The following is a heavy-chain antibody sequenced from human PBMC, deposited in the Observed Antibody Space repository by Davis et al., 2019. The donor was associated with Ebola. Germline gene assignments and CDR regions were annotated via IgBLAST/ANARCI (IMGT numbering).Heavy chain of an antibody. Sequence: MPSETLSLTCAVSGGSISSGGYSWSWIRQPPGKGLEWIGDIYYIGITYYNPSLKSRITMQVDTSKNQFSLKMSSVTAADTAMYYCARAGGAYCSGDCSPFDYWGQGSLVTVSS. D-gene: IGHD2-21*02. CDR2: IYYIGIT. CDR3: ARAGGAYCSGDCSPFDY. V-gene: IGHV4-30-4*07. CDR1: GGSISSGGYS. J-gene: IGHJ4*02.